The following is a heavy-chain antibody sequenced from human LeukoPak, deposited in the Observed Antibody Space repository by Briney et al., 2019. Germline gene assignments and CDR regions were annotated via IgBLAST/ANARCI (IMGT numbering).Heavy chain of an antibody. V-gene: IGHV1-8*03. Sequence: ASVKVSCKASGYTFTSYDINWVRQATGQGLEWMGWMNPNSGNTGYAQKFQGRVTITRNTSISTAYMELSSLRSEDTAAYYCARGRFDYYDSSGYYRPREYYSYYYYMDVWGKGTTVTISS. CDR3: ARGRFDYYDSSGYYRPREYYSYYYYMDV. J-gene: IGHJ6*03. CDR1: GYTFTSYD. CDR2: MNPNSGNT. D-gene: IGHD3-22*01.